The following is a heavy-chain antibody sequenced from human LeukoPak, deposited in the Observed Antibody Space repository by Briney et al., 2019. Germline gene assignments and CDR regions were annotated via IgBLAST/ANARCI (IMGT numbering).Heavy chain of an antibody. CDR2: INWNGGST. CDR3: ARDPQGVAVAANVVYFDY. CDR1: GFTFDNYA. Sequence: GGSLRLSCAASGFTFDNYAMSWVRQAPGKGLEWVSGINWNGGSTGYADSVKGRFTISRDNAKKSLYLQMNSLRAEDTALYYCARDPQGVAVAANVVYFDYWGQGTLVTVSS. J-gene: IGHJ4*02. D-gene: IGHD6-19*01. V-gene: IGHV3-20*04.